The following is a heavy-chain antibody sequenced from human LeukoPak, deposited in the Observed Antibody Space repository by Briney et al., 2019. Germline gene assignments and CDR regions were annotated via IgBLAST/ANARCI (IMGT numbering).Heavy chain of an antibody. D-gene: IGHD3-22*01. J-gene: IGHJ5*01. V-gene: IGHV3-23*01. CDR3: ANDRPNFHENSGHYYRRDGDS. Sequence: PGGSLRLSCQASGFTFYMYAMSWVRQAPGKGLEWVASMCGTAGCTFYPDSVKGRFTISRDSSKNVLYLRMNSLTAEDTAIYYCANDRPNFHENSGHYYRRDGDSWGQGTLVTVSS. CDR2: MCGTAGCT. CDR1: GFTFYMYA.